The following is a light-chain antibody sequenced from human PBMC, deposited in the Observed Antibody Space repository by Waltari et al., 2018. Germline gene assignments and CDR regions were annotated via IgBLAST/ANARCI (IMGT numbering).Light chain of an antibody. J-gene: IGLJ3*02. CDR2: YTN. CDR1: RSTIGANV. Sequence: QSVLTQPPSVSALPRPRVPIPCSGSRSTIGANVVQWYQQFSGEAPKLLIYYTNPLSSGISDRFSASKSGTSASLVITGVQSGDEAQYFCAAWDDNLSTWVFGGGTKLAVL. CDR3: AAWDDNLSTWV. V-gene: IGLV1-36*01.